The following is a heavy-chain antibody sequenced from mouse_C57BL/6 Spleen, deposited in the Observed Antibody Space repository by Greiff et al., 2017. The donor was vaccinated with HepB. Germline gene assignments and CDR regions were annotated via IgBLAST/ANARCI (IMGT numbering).Heavy chain of an antibody. V-gene: IGHV5-17*01. D-gene: IGHD2-5*01. Sequence: DVQLQESGGGLVKPGGSLKLSCAASGFTFSDYGMHWVRQAPEKGLEWVAYISSGSSTIYYADTVKGRFTISRDNAKNTLFLQMTSLRSEDTAMYYCARPPYYSNYDWYFDVWGTGTTVTVSS. CDR1: GFTFSDYG. J-gene: IGHJ1*03. CDR3: ARPPYYSNYDWYFDV. CDR2: ISSGSSTI.